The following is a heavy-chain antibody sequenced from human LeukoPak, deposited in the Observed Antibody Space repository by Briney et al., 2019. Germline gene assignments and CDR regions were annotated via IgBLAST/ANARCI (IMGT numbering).Heavy chain of an antibody. Sequence: KPSETLSLTCAVYGGSFSGYYWSWIRQPPGKGLEWIGEINHSGSTNYNPSLKSRVTISVDTSKNQFSLKLSSVTAADTAVYYCARRGAAVAGYYYYYYMDVWGKGTTVTISS. CDR1: GGSFSGYY. J-gene: IGHJ6*03. CDR3: ARRGAAVAGYYYYYYMDV. V-gene: IGHV4-34*01. D-gene: IGHD6-19*01. CDR2: INHSGST.